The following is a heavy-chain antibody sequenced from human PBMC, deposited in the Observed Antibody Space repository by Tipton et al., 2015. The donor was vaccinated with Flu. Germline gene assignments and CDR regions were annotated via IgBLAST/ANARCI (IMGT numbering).Heavy chain of an antibody. V-gene: IGHV3-53*01. Sequence: VQLVQSGGGLIQPGGSLRLSCAASGFTVSSNYMSWVRPAPGKGLEWVSVIYSGGSTYYADSVKGRFTISRDNSKNTLYLQINSLRAEDTAVYYCARVTYYYDSSGYYYGMDVWGQGTTVTVSS. CDR3: ARVTYYYDSSGYYYGMDV. CDR2: IYSGGST. D-gene: IGHD3-22*01. J-gene: IGHJ6*02. CDR1: GFTVSSNY.